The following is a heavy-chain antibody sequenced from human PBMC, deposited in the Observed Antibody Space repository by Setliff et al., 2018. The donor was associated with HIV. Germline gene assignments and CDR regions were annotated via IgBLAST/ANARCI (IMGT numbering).Heavy chain of an antibody. D-gene: IGHD3-22*01. CDR1: GGSTSSSSYY. V-gene: IGHV4-39*01. Sequence: SETLSLTCTVSGGSTSSSSYYWGWIRQPPGKGLEWIGNIYYSWSTYYNPSLKSRVTISVDTSENQFSLRLNSVTAADTAVYYCRRYRYYYDNVGYGRWFDPWGQGTLVTVSS. CDR2: IYYSWST. CDR3: RRYRYYYDNVGYGRWFDP. J-gene: IGHJ5*02.